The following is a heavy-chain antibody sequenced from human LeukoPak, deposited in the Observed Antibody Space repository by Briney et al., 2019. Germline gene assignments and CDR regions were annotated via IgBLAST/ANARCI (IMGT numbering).Heavy chain of an antibody. D-gene: IGHD2-21*02. CDR3: ARFSRGHIAVVTAIRAFDY. CDR1: GGSFSGYY. Sequence: SETLSLTCAVYGGSFSGYYWSWIRQPPGKGLEWIGEINHSGSTNYNPSLKSRVTISVDTSKNQFSLKLSSVTAADTAVYYCARFSRGHIAVVTAIRAFDYWGQGTLVTVSS. J-gene: IGHJ4*02. CDR2: INHSGST. V-gene: IGHV4-34*01.